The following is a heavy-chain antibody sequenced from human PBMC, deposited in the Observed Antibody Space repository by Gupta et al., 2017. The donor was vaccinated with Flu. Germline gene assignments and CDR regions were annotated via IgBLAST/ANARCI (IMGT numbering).Heavy chain of an antibody. CDR1: GFAFSTFS. CDR3: TRSFSSSSPDDY. D-gene: IGHD6-6*01. CDR2: ISSSSSYI. J-gene: IGHJ4*02. V-gene: IGHV3-21*01. Sequence: EVQLVASGGGLVKPGGSLRLSCAASGFAFSTFSMNWVRQAPGKGLEWVSFISSSSSYIYYTDSVKSRFTISRGNARNSLYLQMNSLRAEDTAVYYCTRSFSSSSPDDYGGQGTLVTVSS.